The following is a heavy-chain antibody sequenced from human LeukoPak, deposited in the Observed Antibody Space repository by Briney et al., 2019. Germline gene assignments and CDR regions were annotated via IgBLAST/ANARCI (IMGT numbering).Heavy chain of an antibody. CDR3: AKSGGYGLIDY. J-gene: IGHJ4*02. Sequence: PSETLSLTCTVSGGSISSYYWSWIRQPAGKGLEWIGRIYTSGSTNYNPSLKSRVTISIDTSKNQFSLRLKSVTAADTAMYYCAKSGGYGLIDYWGQGTLVTVSS. CDR2: IYTSGST. V-gene: IGHV4-4*07. D-gene: IGHD1-26*01. CDR1: GGSISSYY.